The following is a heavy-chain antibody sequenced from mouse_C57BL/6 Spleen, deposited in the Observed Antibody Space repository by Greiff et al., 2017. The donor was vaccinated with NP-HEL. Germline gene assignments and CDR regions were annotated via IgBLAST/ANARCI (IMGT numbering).Heavy chain of an antibody. D-gene: IGHD2-5*01. J-gene: IGHJ2*01. CDR2: IYPGDGDT. CDR1: GYAFSSSW. V-gene: IGHV1-82*01. Sequence: LEESGPELVKPGASVKISCKASGYAFSSSWMNWVKQRPGKGLEWIGRIYPGDGDTNYNGKFKGKATLTEDKSSSTAYMQLSSLTSEDSAVYFCARCFYYSNYDYWGQGTTLTVSS. CDR3: ARCFYYSNYDY.